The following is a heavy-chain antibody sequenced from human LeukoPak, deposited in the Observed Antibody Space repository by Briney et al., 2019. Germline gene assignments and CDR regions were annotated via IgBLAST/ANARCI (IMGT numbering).Heavy chain of an antibody. CDR3: ARDQPWFRSGYDSNYYYYYYMDV. J-gene: IGHJ6*03. CDR2: IYTSGST. V-gene: IGHV4-4*07. D-gene: IGHD5-12*01. Sequence: SETLSLTCTLSGGSISSYYWSWIRQSPGKGLEWIGRIYTSGSTNYNPSLKSRVTMSVDTSKNQFSLKLSSVTAADTAVYYCARDQPWFRSGYDSNYYYYYYMDVWGKGTTVTISS. CDR1: GGSISSYY.